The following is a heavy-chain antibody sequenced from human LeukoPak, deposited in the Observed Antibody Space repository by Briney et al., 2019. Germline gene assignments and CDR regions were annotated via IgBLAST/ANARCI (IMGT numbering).Heavy chain of an antibody. CDR2: IFYSGST. Sequence: SETLSLTCTVSSGSISTSNYYWGWVRQPPGKALEWIGNIFYSGSTYYSPSLKSRVTISLDTSRNQFSLKLNSVTAADTAMYYCAREKIGTGTVLGKDYYYMDVWGKGTTVTVSS. D-gene: IGHD3-16*01. V-gene: IGHV4-39*07. J-gene: IGHJ6*03. CDR3: AREKIGTGTVLGKDYYYMDV. CDR1: SGSISTSNYY.